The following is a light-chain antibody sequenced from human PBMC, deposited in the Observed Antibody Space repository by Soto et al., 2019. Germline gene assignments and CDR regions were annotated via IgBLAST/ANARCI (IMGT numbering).Light chain of an antibody. V-gene: IGKV1-5*01. Sequence: IRMSQSPSNLSAYVGDTVTVTCRASQSVSGWLAWYQQKPGEAPKLLIYAASTLQSGVPSRFSGSGSGTEFTLTISSLQPEDFATYYCQQLNSYPLPFGGRTKVDI. J-gene: IGKJ4*01. CDR3: QQLNSYPLP. CDR2: AAS. CDR1: QSVSGW.